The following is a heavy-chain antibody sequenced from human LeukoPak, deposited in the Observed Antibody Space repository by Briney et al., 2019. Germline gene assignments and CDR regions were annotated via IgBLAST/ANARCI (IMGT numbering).Heavy chain of an antibody. V-gene: IGHV3-7*01. J-gene: IGHJ4*02. CDR3: ARDWGAYYHFFDY. CDR1: GFSMSVYW. Sequence: GGSLRLSCEASGFSMSVYWMSWVRQVPGKGLEWVGNIKQDGSERNYVDSVKGRFTISRDNAKKSLYLQMNSLRAEDTAVYYCARDWGAYYHFFDYWGQGTLVTVSS. CDR2: IKQDGSER. D-gene: IGHD3-22*01.